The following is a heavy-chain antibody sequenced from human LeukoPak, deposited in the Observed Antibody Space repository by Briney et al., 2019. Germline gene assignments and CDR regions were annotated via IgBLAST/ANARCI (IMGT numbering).Heavy chain of an antibody. Sequence: ASVKVSCKASGYTFTSYYMHWVRQAPGQGLEWMGLINPSGGSTSYAQKFRGRVTMTRDTSTSTVYMKLSSLRSEDTAVYYCARAGWAGEETRGNWFDPWGQGTLVTVSS. D-gene: IGHD3-10*01. J-gene: IGHJ5*02. CDR1: GYTFTSYY. CDR3: ARAGWAGEETRGNWFDP. V-gene: IGHV1-46*01. CDR2: INPSGGST.